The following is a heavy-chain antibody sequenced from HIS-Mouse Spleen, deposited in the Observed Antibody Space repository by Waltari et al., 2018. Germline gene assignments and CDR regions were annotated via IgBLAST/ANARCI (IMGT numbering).Heavy chain of an antibody. V-gene: IGHV3-53*01. D-gene: IGHD6-13*01. CDR2: IYSGGRP. J-gene: IGHJ4*02. CDR3: AGSVGSSWYYFDY. CDR1: GFTVSSNY. Sequence: EVQLVESGGGLIQPGGSLRLSCAASGFTVSSNYMSWVRQAPGKGLEWVSVIYSGGRPYYADSVKGRFTISRDNSKNTLYLQMNSLRAEDTAVYYCAGSVGSSWYYFDYWGQGTLVTVSS.